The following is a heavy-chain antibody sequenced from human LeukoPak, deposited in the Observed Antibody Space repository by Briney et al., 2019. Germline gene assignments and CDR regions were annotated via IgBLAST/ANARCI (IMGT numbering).Heavy chain of an antibody. V-gene: IGHV4-59*01. CDR2: IYYSGST. Sequence: KASETLSLTCTVSGGSISSYYWSWIWQPPGKGLEWIGYIYYSGSTNYNPSLKSRVTISVDTSKNQFSLKLSSVTAADTAMYYCARDYGSGNSQIFDYWGQGTLVTVSS. CDR3: ARDYGSGNSQIFDY. J-gene: IGHJ4*02. D-gene: IGHD3-10*01. CDR1: GGSISSYY.